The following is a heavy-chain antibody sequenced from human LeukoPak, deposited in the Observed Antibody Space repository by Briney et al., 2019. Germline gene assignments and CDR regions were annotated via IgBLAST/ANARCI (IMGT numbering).Heavy chain of an antibody. CDR1: GGSISSYY. CDR2: IYYSGST. CDR3: ARSGGYNYLNRYYFDY. Sequence: PSETLSLTCTVSGGSISSYYWSWIRQPPGKGLEWIGYIYYSGSTNYNPSLKSRVTISVDTSKNQFSLKLSSVTAADTAVYYCARSGGYNYLNRYYFDYWGQGTLVTVSS. J-gene: IGHJ4*02. V-gene: IGHV4-59*01. D-gene: IGHD5-24*01.